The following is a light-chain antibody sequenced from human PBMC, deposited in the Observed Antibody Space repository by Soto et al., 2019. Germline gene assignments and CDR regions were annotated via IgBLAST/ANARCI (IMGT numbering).Light chain of an antibody. CDR2: GNT. CDR3: QSYDTSLRGV. CDR1: SSNIGAGYD. J-gene: IGLJ2*01. V-gene: IGLV1-40*01. Sequence: QLVLTQPPSVSGAPGQRVTFSCTGSSSNIGAGYDVHWYQQLPGKAPKLLIYGNTNRPSGVPDRFSGSKSGTSASLAITGLQAEDEADYYCQSYDTSLRGVFGGGTKVTVL.